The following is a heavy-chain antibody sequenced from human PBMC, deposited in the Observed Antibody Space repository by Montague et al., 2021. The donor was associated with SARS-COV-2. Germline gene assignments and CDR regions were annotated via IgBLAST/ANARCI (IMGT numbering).Heavy chain of an antibody. CDR3: AREWSRTRDY. CDR1: GTSINTHH. CDR2: IHSSGST. Sequence: SETLSLTCSVSGTSINTHHWAWIRQPPGKGLELIAYIHSSGSTNYKPSLQSRVNISMDMSKNQSSLSLTSVTGADTAVYHCAREWSRTRDYWGWGTLVTVSS. D-gene: IGHD2-2*01. J-gene: IGHJ4*02. V-gene: IGHV4-59*11.